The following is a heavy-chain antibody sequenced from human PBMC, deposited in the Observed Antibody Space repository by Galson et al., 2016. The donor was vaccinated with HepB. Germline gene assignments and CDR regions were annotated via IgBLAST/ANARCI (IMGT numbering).Heavy chain of an antibody. CDR3: AKPRSSGWYEFDY. CDR2: ITGSGDTT. Sequence: SLRLSCAASGFTFSDYVMNWVRQAPGKGLEWVSVITGSGDTTYYAGSVKGRFTISRDNSKNTLFLQMNSLRAEDTAIYYCAKPRSSGWYEFDYWGQGTLVTVSS. J-gene: IGHJ4*02. V-gene: IGHV3-23*01. D-gene: IGHD6-13*01. CDR1: GFTFSDYV.